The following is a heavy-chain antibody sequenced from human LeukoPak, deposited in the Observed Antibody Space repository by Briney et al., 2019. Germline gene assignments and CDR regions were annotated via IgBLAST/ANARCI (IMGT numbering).Heavy chain of an antibody. J-gene: IGHJ4*02. CDR2: IYYTGST. Sequence: SETLSLTCTVSGGSISRDYWSWIRQPPGKGLEWIGYIYYTGSTNYNPSLKSRVTISVDTSKNQFSLKLSSVTAADTAVYYCAGAVADPAMDYWGQGTLVTVSS. D-gene: IGHD6-19*01. V-gene: IGHV4-59*08. CDR3: AGAVADPAMDY. CDR1: GGSISRDY.